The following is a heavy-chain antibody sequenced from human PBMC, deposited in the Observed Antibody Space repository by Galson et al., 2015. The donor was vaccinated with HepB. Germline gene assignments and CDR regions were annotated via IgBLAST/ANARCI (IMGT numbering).Heavy chain of an antibody. D-gene: IGHD5-12*01. CDR1: GYTFTSYG. CDR3: ARGHSIVATMGEFDY. J-gene: IGHJ4*02. CDR2: ISAYNGNT. Sequence: SCKASGYTFTSYGISWVRQAPGQGLEWMGWISAYNGNTNYAQKLQGRVTMTTDTSTSTAYMELRSLRSDDTAVYYCARGHSIVATMGEFDYWGQGTLVTVSS. V-gene: IGHV1-18*01.